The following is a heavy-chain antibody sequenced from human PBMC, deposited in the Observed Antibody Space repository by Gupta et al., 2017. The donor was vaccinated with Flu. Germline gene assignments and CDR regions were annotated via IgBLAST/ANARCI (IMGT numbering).Heavy chain of an antibody. J-gene: IGHJ6*02. V-gene: IGHV3-48*03. CDR3: ARDFGRITMIVVAHYGMDV. Sequence: EVQLVESGGGLVQPGGSRRRSCAASGLSFSNYEMNWVRQAPGKGLEWVSYISSSGSNRYYADSVKGRITISRDNAKNSLYLQMNSLRAEDTAVYYCARDFGRITMIVVAHYGMDVWGQGTTVTVSS. CDR1: GLSFSNYE. D-gene: IGHD3-22*01. CDR2: ISSSGSNR.